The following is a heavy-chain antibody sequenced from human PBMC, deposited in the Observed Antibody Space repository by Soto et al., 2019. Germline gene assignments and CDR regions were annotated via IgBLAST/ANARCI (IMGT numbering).Heavy chain of an antibody. D-gene: IGHD4-4*01. J-gene: IGHJ4*02. CDR1: GGSISSGGYS. V-gene: IGHV4-30-2*01. CDR3: ARGMTTVTTFDY. Sequence: TLSLTCAVSGGSISSGGYSWSWIRQPPGKGLEWIGYIYHSGSTYYNPSLKSRVTISVYRSKNQFSLKLSPVTAADTAVYYCARGMTTVTTFDYWGQGTLVTVSS. CDR2: IYHSGST.